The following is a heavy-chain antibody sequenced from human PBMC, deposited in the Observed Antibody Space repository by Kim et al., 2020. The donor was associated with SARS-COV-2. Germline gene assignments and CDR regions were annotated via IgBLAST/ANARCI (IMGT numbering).Heavy chain of an antibody. V-gene: IGHV1-46*01. CDR3: ARVGYYDSCGYFLSSDAFYI. D-gene: IGHD3-22*01. CDR2: MNPRDGRT. J-gene: IGHJ3*02. Sequence: ASVKVSCKASGYTFTNHYIHWVRQAPGHGLEWMGIMNPRDGRTHYAQKFQGRVTMTNDTSTSTLYLELSSLRSEDTAAYYCARVGYYDSCGYFLSSDAFYIRGQGTMVTVSS. CDR1: GYTFTNHY.